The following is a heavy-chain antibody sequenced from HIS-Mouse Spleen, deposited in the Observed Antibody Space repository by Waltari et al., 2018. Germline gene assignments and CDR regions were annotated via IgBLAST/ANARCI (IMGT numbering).Heavy chain of an antibody. J-gene: IGHJ3*02. V-gene: IGHV1-2*02. CDR2: INPNSGGT. D-gene: IGHD1-1*01. CDR1: GYTFTGYY. CDR3: ARGTGTDAFDI. Sequence: QVQLVQSGAEVKKPGASVKVSCKASGYTFTGYYMHWVRQAPGQGLAWKGGINPNSGGTNYAQKCQGRVTMTRDTSISTAYMELSRLRSDDTAVYYCARGTGTDAFDIWGQGTMVTVSS.